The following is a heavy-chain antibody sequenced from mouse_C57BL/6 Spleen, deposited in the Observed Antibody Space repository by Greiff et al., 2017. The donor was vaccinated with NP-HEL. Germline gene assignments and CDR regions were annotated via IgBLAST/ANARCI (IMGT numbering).Heavy chain of an antibody. J-gene: IGHJ2*01. CDR1: GYTFTSYW. D-gene: IGHD1-1*01. CDR2: IYPGSGST. V-gene: IGHV1-55*01. Sequence: QVQLQQPGAELVKPGASVKMSCKASGYTFTSYWITWVKQRPGQGLEWIGDIYPGSGSTNYNEKFKSKATLTVDTSSSTAYMQLSSLTSEDSAVYYCARSSTTVAHFDYWGQGTTLTVSS. CDR3: ARSSTTVAHFDY.